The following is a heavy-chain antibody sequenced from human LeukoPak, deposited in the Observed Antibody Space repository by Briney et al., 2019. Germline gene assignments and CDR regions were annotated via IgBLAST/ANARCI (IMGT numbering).Heavy chain of an antibody. J-gene: IGHJ4*02. V-gene: IGHV3-11*04. CDR2: ISASGAVP. Sequence: GGSLRLSCAASGFIFDSFYMGWIRQVPGKGLDYIALISASGAVPYYAESVKGRFTISRDNAKNSVSLQMNSLSADDTAIYYCARSLIVASEDYWGQGTQVTVSS. CDR1: GFIFDSFY. D-gene: IGHD3-22*01. CDR3: ARSLIVASEDY.